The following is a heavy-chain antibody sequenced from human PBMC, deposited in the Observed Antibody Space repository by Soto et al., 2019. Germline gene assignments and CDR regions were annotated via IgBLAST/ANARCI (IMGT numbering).Heavy chain of an antibody. V-gene: IGHV3-15*07. J-gene: IGHJ6*02. Sequence: GGSLRLSCAASGFTFSNAWMNWVRQAPWKGLEWVGRIKSKTDGGTTDYAAPVKDRFTISRDDSKNTLYLQINSLKTEDTAVYYCTTGVSWSGLGMDVWGQGTTVTVSS. D-gene: IGHD3-3*01. CDR2: IKSKTDGGTT. CDR3: TTGVSWSGLGMDV. CDR1: GFTFSNAW.